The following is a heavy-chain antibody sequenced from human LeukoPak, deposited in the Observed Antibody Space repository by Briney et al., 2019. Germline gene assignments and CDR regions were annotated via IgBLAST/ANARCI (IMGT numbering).Heavy chain of an antibody. CDR1: GGSISSYY. CDR3: ARGYSSSSYYFDS. D-gene: IGHD6-6*01. Sequence: SETLSLTCTVSGGSISSYYWSWIRQPPGEGLEWIGYVYYSGSTDYNPSLRSRVTMSVDTSKNQFSLKLTSATAADTAVYYCARGYSSSSYYFDSWGQGILVTVSS. CDR2: VYYSGST. V-gene: IGHV4-59*01. J-gene: IGHJ4*02.